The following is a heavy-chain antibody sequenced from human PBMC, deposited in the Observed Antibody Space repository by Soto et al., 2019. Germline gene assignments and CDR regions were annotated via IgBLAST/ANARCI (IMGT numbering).Heavy chain of an antibody. Sequence: SETLSLTCAVYGGTFSGYYLSWIRQPPGKGLEWIGEINHSGSTNYNPSLKSRVTISVDTSKNQFSLKLSSVTAADTAVYYCASRRGTTVTTNYYYYLDVWGKGTTVTVSS. J-gene: IGHJ6*03. D-gene: IGHD4-17*01. V-gene: IGHV4-34*01. CDR1: GGTFSGYY. CDR2: INHSGST. CDR3: ASRRGTTVTTNYYYYLDV.